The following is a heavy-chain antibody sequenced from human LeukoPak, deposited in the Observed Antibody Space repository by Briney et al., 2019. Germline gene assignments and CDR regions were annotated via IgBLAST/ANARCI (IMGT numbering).Heavy chain of an antibody. CDR1: GGSFSGYY. CDR3: AKTAKYYYGSETYYFFEY. Sequence: SETLSLTCAVYGGSFSGYYWSWIRQPPGKGLEWIREINHSGSTNYNPSLKSRVTISVDTSKNQFSLKLTSVTPADTAVYYCAKTAKYYYGSETYYFFEYWGQGTLVTVSS. V-gene: IGHV4-34*01. D-gene: IGHD3-10*01. CDR2: INHSGST. J-gene: IGHJ4*02.